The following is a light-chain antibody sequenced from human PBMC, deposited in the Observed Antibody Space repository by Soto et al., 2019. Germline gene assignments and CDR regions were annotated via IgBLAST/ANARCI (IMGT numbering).Light chain of an antibody. J-gene: IGKJ1*01. CDR2: AAS. CDR1: RDISTW. Sequence: IQLTQSPSSLSASVGDRVTITCQASRDISTWVAWYQQKPGKAHKLLIYAASSLQSGVPSRFSGSGSGTEFTLTISSLQPDDFATYYCQHYNSYSEAFGQGTKVDIK. V-gene: IGKV1-5*01. CDR3: QHYNSYSEA.